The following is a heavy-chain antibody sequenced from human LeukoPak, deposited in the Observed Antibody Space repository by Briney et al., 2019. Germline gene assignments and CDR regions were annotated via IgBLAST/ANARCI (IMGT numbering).Heavy chain of an antibody. V-gene: IGHV4-34*01. CDR2: INHSGST. J-gene: IGHJ4*02. CDR3: ARGKNNYSDY. CDR1: GGSFSGYY. Sequence: KSSETLSLTCAVYGGSFSGYYWSWIRQPPGKGLEWIGEINHSGSTNYNPSLKSRVTISVDTSKNQFSLKLSSVTAADTAVYYCARGKNNYSDYWGQGTLVTVSS.